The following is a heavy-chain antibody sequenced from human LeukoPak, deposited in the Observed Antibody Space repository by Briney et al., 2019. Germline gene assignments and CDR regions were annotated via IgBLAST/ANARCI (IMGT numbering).Heavy chain of an antibody. Sequence: SETLSLTCTVSGGSISSGGYYWSWIRQHPGKGLEWIGYIYYSGSTYYNPSLKSRVTISVDTSKNQFSLKLSSVTAADTAVYYCARGDGDVDTAMVRFDYWGQGTLVTVSS. CDR1: GGSISSGGYY. V-gene: IGHV4-31*03. D-gene: IGHD5-18*01. CDR2: IYYSGST. CDR3: ARGDGDVDTAMVRFDY. J-gene: IGHJ4*02.